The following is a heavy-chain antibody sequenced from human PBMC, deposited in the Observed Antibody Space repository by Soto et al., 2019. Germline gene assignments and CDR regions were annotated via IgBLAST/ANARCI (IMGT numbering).Heavy chain of an antibody. V-gene: IGHV3-66*01. CDR2: IYSGGST. CDR1: GFTVSSNY. Sequence: GGSLRLSCAASGFTVSSNYMSWVRQAPGKGLEWVSVIYSGGSTYYADSVKGRFTISRDNSKNTLYLQMNSLRAEDTAVYYCAREEYSGYDFYYYYYMDVWGKGTTVTVSS. D-gene: IGHD5-12*01. J-gene: IGHJ6*03. CDR3: AREEYSGYDFYYYYYMDV.